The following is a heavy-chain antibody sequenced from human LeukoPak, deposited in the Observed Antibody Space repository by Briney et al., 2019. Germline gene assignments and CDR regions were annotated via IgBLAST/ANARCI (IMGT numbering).Heavy chain of an antibody. J-gene: IGHJ5*02. V-gene: IGHV4-4*07. CDR1: GGSISSYY. D-gene: IGHD1-14*01. CDR3: ARDRKEPRDATSYWFDP. CDR2: VYLSGNT. Sequence: PSETLSLTCTVSGGSISSYYWSWIRQPAGKGLEWTGRVYLSGNTNYNPSLKSRVTMSVDTSKNQFSLKLTSVTAADTAVYYCARDRKEPRDATSYWFDPWGQGTLVTVSS.